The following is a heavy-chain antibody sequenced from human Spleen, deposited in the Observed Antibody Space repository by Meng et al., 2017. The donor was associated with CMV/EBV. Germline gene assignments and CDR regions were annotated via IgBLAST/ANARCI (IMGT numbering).Heavy chain of an antibody. CDR2: IRYDGSNK. CDR3: ARLPVDSSFFMQEFYFDY. Sequence: GESLKISCAASGFTFSSYGMHWVRQAPGKGLEWVAFIRYDGSNKYYADSVEGRFTISRDNAKKSLYLKMNSLRADDTAMFYCARLPVDSSFFMQEFYFDYWGQGTLVTVSS. CDR1: GFTFSSYG. J-gene: IGHJ4*02. V-gene: IGHV3-30*02. D-gene: IGHD2/OR15-2a*01.